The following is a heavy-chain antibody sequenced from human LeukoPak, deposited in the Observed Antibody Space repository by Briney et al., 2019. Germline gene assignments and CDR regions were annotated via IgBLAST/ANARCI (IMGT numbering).Heavy chain of an antibody. CDR2: IYYSGST. D-gene: IGHD3-10*01. J-gene: IGHJ5*02. CDR3: ARGLQTYYYGSGSYPNWFDP. Sequence: SETLSLTCTVSGGSISSYYWSWIRQPPGKGLEWIGYIYYSGSTNYNPSLKSRVTISVDTSKNQFSLKLSSVTAADTAVYYCARGLQTYYYGSGSYPNWFDPWGQGTLVTVSS. V-gene: IGHV4-59*12. CDR1: GGSISSYY.